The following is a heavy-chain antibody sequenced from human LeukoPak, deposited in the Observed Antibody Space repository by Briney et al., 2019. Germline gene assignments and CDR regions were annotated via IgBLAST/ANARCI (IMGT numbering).Heavy chain of an antibody. CDR3: ARDLTVTSTCWFDR. CDR1: GFTFSSYS. V-gene: IGHV3-21*01. CDR2: ITSSSSYI. D-gene: IGHD4-11*01. Sequence: GGSLRLSCAVSGFTFSSYSMNWVRQAPGKGLEWVSSITSSSSYIYYADSVKGRFTISRDNAKNSLYLQMNSLRAEDTAVCYCARDLTVTSTCWFDRWGQGTLVTVSS. J-gene: IGHJ5*02.